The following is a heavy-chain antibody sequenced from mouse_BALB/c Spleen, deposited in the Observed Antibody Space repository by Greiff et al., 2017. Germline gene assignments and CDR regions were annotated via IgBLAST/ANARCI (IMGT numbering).Heavy chain of an antibody. CDR2: IYPSDSYT. J-gene: IGHJ4*01. CDR3: TRLRLGFYAMDY. V-gene: IGHV1-69*02. D-gene: IGHD2-12*01. Sequence: VQLQQPGAELVRPGASVKLSCKASGYTFTSYWINWVKQRPGQGLEWIGNIYPSDSYTNYNQKFKDKATLTVDKSSSTAYMQLSSPTSEDSAVYYCTRLRLGFYAMDYWGQGTSVTVSS. CDR1: GYTFTSYW.